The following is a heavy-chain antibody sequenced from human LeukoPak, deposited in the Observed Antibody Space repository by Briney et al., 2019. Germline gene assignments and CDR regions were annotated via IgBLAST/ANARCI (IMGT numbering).Heavy chain of an antibody. V-gene: IGHV3-23*01. CDR2: VSGSGGST. CDR1: GFTFSSYA. D-gene: IGHD4-17*01. Sequence: PGGSLRLSCAAAGFTFSSYAMNWVRQAPGKGLEWVSVVSGSGGSTYYADSVKGRFTISRGNSKNTLYLQMNSLRAEDTAVYYCAKDKDDYGDHFDYWGQGTLVTVSS. CDR3: AKDKDDYGDHFDY. J-gene: IGHJ4*02.